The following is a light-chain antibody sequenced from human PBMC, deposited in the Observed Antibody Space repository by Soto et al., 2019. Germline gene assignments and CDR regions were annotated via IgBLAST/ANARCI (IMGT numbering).Light chain of an antibody. CDR3: QSYDSSLSGYV. J-gene: IGLJ1*01. CDR2: ENN. Sequence: QSLLTQPPSVSEAPGQRVTISCTGSSSNIGAGYEAHWYQQVPGTDPKLLIYENNNRPSGVPDRFSGSKSGTSASLAITGLQAEDEPEYSCQSYDSSLSGYVFGTGTKLTVL. CDR1: SSNIGAGYE. V-gene: IGLV1-40*01.